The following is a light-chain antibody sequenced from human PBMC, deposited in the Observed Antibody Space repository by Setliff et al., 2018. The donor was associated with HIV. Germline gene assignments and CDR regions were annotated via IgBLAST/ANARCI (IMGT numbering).Light chain of an antibody. V-gene: IGLV2-14*01. CDR3: SSYTNIITYI. J-gene: IGLJ1*01. Sequence: LTQPASVSGSPGQSITISCTGTSSDIGGYTYVSWYQQHPGKAPKLIIFEVSHRPSGVSNRLSGSKSGNTASLIISGLQAEDEADYYCSSYTNIITYIFGSGTKVTVL. CDR2: EVS. CDR1: SSDIGGYTY.